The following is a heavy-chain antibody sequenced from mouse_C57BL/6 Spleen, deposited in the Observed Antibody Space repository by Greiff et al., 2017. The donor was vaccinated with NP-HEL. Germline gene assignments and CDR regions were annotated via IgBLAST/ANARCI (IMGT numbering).Heavy chain of an antibody. CDR1: GYTFTSYG. Sequence: QVQLKQSGAELARPGASVKLSCKAPGYTFTSYGISWVKQRTGQGLEWIGEIYPRSGNTYYNEKFKGKATLTADKSSSTAYMELRSLTSEDSAVYFCARRAGSSPYYAMDYWGQGTSVTVSS. J-gene: IGHJ4*01. CDR3: ARRAGSSPYYAMDY. CDR2: IYPRSGNT. V-gene: IGHV1-81*01. D-gene: IGHD1-1*01.